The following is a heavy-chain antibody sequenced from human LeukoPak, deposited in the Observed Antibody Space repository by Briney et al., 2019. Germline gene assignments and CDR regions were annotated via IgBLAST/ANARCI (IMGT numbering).Heavy chain of an antibody. CDR2: IKSKTDGGTT. V-gene: IGHV3-15*01. J-gene: IGHJ4*02. D-gene: IGHD1-26*01. CDR1: GFTFSNAW. CDR3: ALSGSYYKYYFDY. Sequence: GGSLRLSCAASGFTFSNAWMSWVRQAPGKGLEWVGRIKSKTDGGTTDYAAPVKGRFTISRDDSKNTLYLQMNSLKTEDTAVYYCALSGSYYKYYFDYWGQGTLVTVSS.